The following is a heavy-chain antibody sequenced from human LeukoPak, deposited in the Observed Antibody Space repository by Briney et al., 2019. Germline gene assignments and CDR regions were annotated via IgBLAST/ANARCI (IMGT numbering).Heavy chain of an antibody. CDR1: GYTLTSYY. V-gene: IGHV1-2*02. D-gene: IGHD2-2*02. Sequence: ASVKVSCKASGYTLTSYYIHWVRQAPGQGLEWMGWINPNTGGTNYPQKFQGRVTMTRDTSISTAYMEPSRLRSDDTAVYYCAKIGRYQLLYGHFQHWGQGTLVTVSS. CDR3: AKIGRYQLLYGHFQH. CDR2: INPNTGGT. J-gene: IGHJ1*01.